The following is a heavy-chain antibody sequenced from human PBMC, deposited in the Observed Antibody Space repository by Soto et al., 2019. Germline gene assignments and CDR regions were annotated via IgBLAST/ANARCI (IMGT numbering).Heavy chain of an antibody. CDR1: GFTFSGFA. CDR3: TKDWYNYYYMDV. V-gene: IGHV3-23*01. CDR2: VSSSGGYT. J-gene: IGHJ6*03. Sequence: DVQLLESGGGLVQPGGSLRLSCAASGFTFSGFAMSWVRQAPGRGLDWVSAVSSSGGYTYYADSVKGRFTVSRDNSKNTLYLQMNSLRAEHTAIYSCTKDWYNYYYMDVWGKGTTVTVSS.